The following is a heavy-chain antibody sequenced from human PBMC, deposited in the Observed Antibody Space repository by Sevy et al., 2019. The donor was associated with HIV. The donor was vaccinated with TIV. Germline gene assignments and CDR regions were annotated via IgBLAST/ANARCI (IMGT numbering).Heavy chain of an antibody. D-gene: IGHD6-13*01. J-gene: IGHJ4*02. CDR2: ISYDGSNK. CDR3: AKLGEYSSSWYGTYYFDY. Sequence: GGSLGLSCAASGFTFSSYGMHWVRQAPGKGLEWVAVISYDGSNKYYADSVKGRFTISRDNSKNTLYLQMNSLRAEDTAVYYCAKLGEYSSSWYGTYYFDYWGQGTLVTVSS. CDR1: GFTFSSYG. V-gene: IGHV3-30*18.